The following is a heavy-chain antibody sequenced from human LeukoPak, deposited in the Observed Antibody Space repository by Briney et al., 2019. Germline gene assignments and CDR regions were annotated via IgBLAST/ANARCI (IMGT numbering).Heavy chain of an antibody. V-gene: IGHV4-34*01. CDR3: ARGRRYFDWLLFPRNWFDP. CDR2: INHSGST. CDR1: GGSFSGYY. Sequence: SETLSLTCAVYGGSFSGYYWSWIRQPPGKGLEWIGEINHSGSTNYNPSLKGRVTISVDTSKNQFSLKLSSVTAADTAVYYCARGRRYFDWLLFPRNWFDPWGQGTLVTVSS. D-gene: IGHD3-9*01. J-gene: IGHJ5*02.